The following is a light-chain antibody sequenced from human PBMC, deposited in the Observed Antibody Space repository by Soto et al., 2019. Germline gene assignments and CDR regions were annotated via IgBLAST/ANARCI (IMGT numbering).Light chain of an antibody. CDR1: QSVNIY. J-gene: IGKJ4*01. CDR2: GAS. Sequence: EIVMTQSPATLSVSPGERATLSCRASQSVNIYLAWYPQKPGQAPRRLIFGASSRATGIPARFSGSGSGTEVNLTISSLQSEDCAVYFCHQYDDWLRLTFGGGTKVEIK. V-gene: IGKV3D-15*01. CDR3: HQYDDWLRLT.